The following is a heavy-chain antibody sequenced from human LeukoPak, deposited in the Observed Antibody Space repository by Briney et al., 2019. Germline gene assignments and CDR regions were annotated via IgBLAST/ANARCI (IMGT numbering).Heavy chain of an antibody. D-gene: IGHD2-15*01. J-gene: IGHJ4*02. CDR1: GFTFSTFG. CDR2: IGNDGSNK. V-gene: IGHV3-30*02. Sequence: PGGSLRLSCAASGFTFSTFGMHWGREAPGKGLEWLEFIGNDGSNKYYVDSVKGRFTISRDNSKNTLYLQMNTLRAEDTAVYHCAAHQGYCSGGGCGPYWGQGTQVTVSS. CDR3: AAHQGYCSGGGCGPY.